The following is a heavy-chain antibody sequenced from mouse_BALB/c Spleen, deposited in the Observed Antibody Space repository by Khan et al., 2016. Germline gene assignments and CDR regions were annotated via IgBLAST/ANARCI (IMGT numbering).Heavy chain of an antibody. CDR3: ARRGYGYSWFAY. D-gene: IGHD2-2*01. V-gene: IGHV1-47*01. CDR1: GYTFTTYP. J-gene: IGHJ3*01. Sequence: QVQLQQPGAELVKPGASVKMSCRAFGYTFTTYPIAWIKQSRDKSLEWIENFHPSNANANYIEKFKGQAKLTVEKSSSTVYLGLSRLTSNDSAIYYCARRGYGYSWFAYWGQGTLVTVSA. CDR2: FHPSNANA.